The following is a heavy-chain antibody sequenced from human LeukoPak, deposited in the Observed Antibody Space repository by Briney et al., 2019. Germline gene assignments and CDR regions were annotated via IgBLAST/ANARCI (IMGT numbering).Heavy chain of an antibody. CDR2: IEEDGSEK. V-gene: IGHV3-7*01. J-gene: IGHJ4*02. D-gene: IGHD6-13*01. CDR3: ASDRSWYGGGFDY. CDR1: GFTFSSYW. Sequence: GGSLRLSCATSGFTFSSYWMSWVRQAPGKGLEWVANIEEDGSEKYYVDSVKGRFTISRDNAKNSLYLQMNSLRADDTAVYYCASDRSWYGGGFDYWGQGTLVTVSS.